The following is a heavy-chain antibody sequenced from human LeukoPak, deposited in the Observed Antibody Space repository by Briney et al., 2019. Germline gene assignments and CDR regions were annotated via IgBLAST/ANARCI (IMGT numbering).Heavy chain of an antibody. CDR2: INAGNGNT. CDR3: ARDPIGSRWPYYFDY. CDR1: GYTFTTYA. J-gene: IGHJ4*02. D-gene: IGHD6-13*01. V-gene: IGHV1-3*01. Sequence: GASVKVSCMASGYTFTTYAMHWVRQAPGQRLEWMGWINAGNGNTKYSQKFQARVTITRDTSASTAYMELSSLRSEDTAVYYCARDPIGSRWPYYFDYWGQGTLVTVSS.